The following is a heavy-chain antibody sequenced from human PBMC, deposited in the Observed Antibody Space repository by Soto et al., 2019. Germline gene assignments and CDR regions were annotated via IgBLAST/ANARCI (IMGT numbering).Heavy chain of an antibody. Sequence: GGSLRLSCAASGFTFSSYWMDWVRQAPGKVLEWVANINQDGSEKNYVDSVKGRFTISRDNAKNSLYLQMSSLTAEDSALYYCSRSLDYWGQGXLVTVYS. CDR2: INQDGSEK. CDR3: SRSLDY. CDR1: GFTFSSYW. J-gene: IGHJ4*02. V-gene: IGHV3-7*01.